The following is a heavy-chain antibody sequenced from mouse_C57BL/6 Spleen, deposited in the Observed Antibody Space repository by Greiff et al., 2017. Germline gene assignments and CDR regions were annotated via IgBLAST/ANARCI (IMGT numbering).Heavy chain of an antibody. CDR3: ARSPIYYGNYADY. D-gene: IGHD2-1*01. V-gene: IGHV1-61*01. J-gene: IGHJ2*01. CDR1: GYTFTSYW. Sequence: QVQLQQPGAELVRPGSSVKLSCKASGYTFTSYWMDWVKQRPGQGLEWIGNIYPSDSETHYNQKFKDKATLTVDKSSSTAYMQLSSLTSEDSAVYYCARSPIYYGNYADYWGQGTTLTVSS. CDR2: IYPSDSET.